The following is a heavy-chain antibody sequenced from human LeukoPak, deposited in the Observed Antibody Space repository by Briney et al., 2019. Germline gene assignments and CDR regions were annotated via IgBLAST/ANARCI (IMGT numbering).Heavy chain of an antibody. CDR2: IIPIFGTA. J-gene: IGHJ4*02. CDR3: ASDDILTGYFFY. CDR1: GGTFSSYA. V-gene: IGHV1-69*05. Sequence: ASVKVSCKASGGTFSSYAISWVRQAPGQGLEWMGRIIPIFGTANYAQKFQGRVTITTDESTSTAYMELSSLRPEDTAVYYCASDDILTGYFFYWGQGTLVTVSS. D-gene: IGHD3-9*01.